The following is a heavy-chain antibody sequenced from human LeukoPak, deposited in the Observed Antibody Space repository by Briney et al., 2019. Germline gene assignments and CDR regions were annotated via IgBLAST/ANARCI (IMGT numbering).Heavy chain of an antibody. CDR3: ASSSNSSWYDY. D-gene: IGHD6-13*01. Sequence: GASVKVSCTASGYTFTSYYMHWVRQAPGQGLEWMGIINPSGGSTSYAQKFQGRVTMTRDTSTSTVYMELSSLRSEDTAVYYCASSSNSSWYDYWGQGTLVTVSS. J-gene: IGHJ4*02. V-gene: IGHV1-46*01. CDR1: GYTFTSYY. CDR2: INPSGGST.